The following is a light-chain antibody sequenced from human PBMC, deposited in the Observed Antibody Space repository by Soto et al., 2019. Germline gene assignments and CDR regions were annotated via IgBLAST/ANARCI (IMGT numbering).Light chain of an antibody. CDR2: GNN. CDR1: SSNIGAGYD. J-gene: IGLJ3*02. V-gene: IGLV1-40*01. Sequence: QSVLTQPPSVSGAPGQRVTISCTGSSSNIGAGYDVHWYQQLPGTAPRLLIFGNNNRPSGVPDRFSGSKSGTSASLAIPGLQAGDEADYYCQSYDSRLSAWVFGGGTKLTVL. CDR3: QSYDSRLSAWV.